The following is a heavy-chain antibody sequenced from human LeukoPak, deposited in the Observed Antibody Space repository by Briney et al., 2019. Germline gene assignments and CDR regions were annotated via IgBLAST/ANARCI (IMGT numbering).Heavy chain of an antibody. CDR1: GYTFSEYY. V-gene: IGHV1-2*02. D-gene: IGHD3-10*01. J-gene: IGHJ4*02. CDR3: ARDFLWSWGSGNYAY. CDR2: INPNSGAT. Sequence: ASVKVSCKTSGYTFSEYYMHRIRQAPGQGLEWMGWINPNSGATNYAQKFQGRVTMTRDSSINTAYMELTKVKSDDTAVYYCARDFLWSWGSGNYAYWGQGTLVSVSS.